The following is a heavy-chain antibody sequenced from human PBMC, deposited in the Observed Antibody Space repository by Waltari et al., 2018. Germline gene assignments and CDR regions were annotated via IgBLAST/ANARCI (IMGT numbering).Heavy chain of an antibody. J-gene: IGHJ4*02. Sequence: EVRLVETGGGLVQPGGSLRLSGAASDFSVRTNYMTGVRQAPGKGLECVSIIYSSDNAYYAGSVKGRFTISRDNSMNTLFLQMNSLRAEDTAVYYCACGFGNDGVYLAYWGQGALVTVSS. CDR2: IYSSDNA. CDR3: ACGFGNDGVYLAY. D-gene: IGHD2-8*02. V-gene: IGHV3-53*02. CDR1: DFSVRTNY.